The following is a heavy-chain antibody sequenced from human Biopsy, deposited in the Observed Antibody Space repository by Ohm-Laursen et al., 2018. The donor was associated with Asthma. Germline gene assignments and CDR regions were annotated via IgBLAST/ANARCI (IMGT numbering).Heavy chain of an antibody. Sequence: LRLSCTAFGFSFSNFAIHWVRQAPGKGLEWVGVISKDASTQDYAGSVKGRFTMARDNSKNTLDLQMNSLREEDTAVYYCVRDGTDDAFDIWGQGTVVSVSS. V-gene: IGHV3-30*01. CDR1: GFSFSNFA. CDR3: VRDGTDDAFDI. CDR2: ISKDASTQ. J-gene: IGHJ3*02. D-gene: IGHD1-1*01.